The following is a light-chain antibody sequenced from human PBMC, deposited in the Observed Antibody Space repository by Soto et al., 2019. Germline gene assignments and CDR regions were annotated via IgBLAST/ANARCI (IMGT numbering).Light chain of an antibody. Sequence: DIQVTQSPSSLSASLGDRVAITCRTSQNVAKFLNWYQQRPGKAPKLLILGVSSLQSGVPSRFSGSGSGTEFTLTISSLQPDDCATYYCQQYNSYSPTFGQGTKVEVK. V-gene: IGKV1-39*01. J-gene: IGKJ1*01. CDR2: GVS. CDR3: QQYNSYSPT. CDR1: QNVAKF.